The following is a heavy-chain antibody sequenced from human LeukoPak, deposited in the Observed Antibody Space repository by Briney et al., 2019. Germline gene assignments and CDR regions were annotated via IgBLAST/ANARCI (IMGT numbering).Heavy chain of an antibody. V-gene: IGHV3-23*01. J-gene: IGHJ4*02. D-gene: IGHD3-3*01. CDR3: ADYGVSGVRNNFY. CDR2: ISVASNT. CDR1: GLAFSSYA. Sequence: GGSLRLSCAASGLAFSSYAMSWVRQAPGRGLEWVSTISVASNTFYADSVKGRFTIARDNSRNTVYLQTTSLRADDTAVYYCADYGVSGVRNNFYWGQGTLVTVSS.